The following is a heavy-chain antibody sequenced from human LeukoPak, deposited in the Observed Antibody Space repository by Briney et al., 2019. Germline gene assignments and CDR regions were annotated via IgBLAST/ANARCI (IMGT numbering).Heavy chain of an antibody. CDR3: TRGRNSAFDY. V-gene: IGHV6-1*01. J-gene: IGHJ4*02. D-gene: IGHD1-14*01. CDR1: GDSVSSNGVA. Sequence: SQTLSLTCAISGDSVSSNGVAWNWIRQSPSRGLEWLGRTYYASRWSNDYALSVESRITINPDTSKNQFSLQLNSVTPEDTAVYYCTRGRNSAFDYWDQGTLVTVSS. CDR2: TYYASRWSN.